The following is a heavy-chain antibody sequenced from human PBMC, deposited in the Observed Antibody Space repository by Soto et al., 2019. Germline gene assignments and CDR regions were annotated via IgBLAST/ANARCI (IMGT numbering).Heavy chain of an antibody. J-gene: IGHJ6*02. CDR3: AKTWVVYYYGMDV. CDR1: GFTFSSYA. V-gene: IGHV3-23*01. D-gene: IGHD2-15*01. Sequence: PGGSLSLSCAASGFTFSSYAMSWVRQAPGKGLEWVSAISGSGGSTYYADSVKGRFTISRDNSKNTLYLQMNSLRAEDTAVYYCAKTWVVYYYGMDVWGQGTTVTVSS. CDR2: ISGSGGST.